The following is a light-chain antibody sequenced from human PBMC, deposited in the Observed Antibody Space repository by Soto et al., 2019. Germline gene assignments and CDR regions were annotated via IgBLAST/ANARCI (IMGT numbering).Light chain of an antibody. CDR1: SSDVGAYNY. Sequence: QSALTQPASVSGPPGQSITISCTGTSSDVGAYNYVSWYQQHPGKAPKLMIYEVSNRPSGVSNRFSGSKSGNKASLTISGLQAEDEADYYCSLYISSSTLVFGTGTKVTVL. CDR3: SLYISSSTLV. CDR2: EVS. V-gene: IGLV2-14*01. J-gene: IGLJ1*01.